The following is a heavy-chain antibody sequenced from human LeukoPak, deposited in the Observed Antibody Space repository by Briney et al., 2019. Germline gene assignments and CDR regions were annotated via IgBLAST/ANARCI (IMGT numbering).Heavy chain of an antibody. Sequence: GGSLRLSCAASRFTFSTYGMHWVRQAPGKGLEWVAVVSYDGSNKYYGDSVKGRFTISRDNSKNTLYLQMNSLRAEDTAVYYCAKDWGNWGYGYYFDHWGRGTLVTVSS. CDR1: RFTFSTYG. D-gene: IGHD7-27*01. J-gene: IGHJ4*02. CDR2: VSYDGSNK. V-gene: IGHV3-30*18. CDR3: AKDWGNWGYGYYFDH.